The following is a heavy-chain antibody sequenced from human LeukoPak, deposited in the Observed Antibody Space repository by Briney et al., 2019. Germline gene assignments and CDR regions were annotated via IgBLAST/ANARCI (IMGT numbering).Heavy chain of an antibody. CDR3: ARSANAFDI. CDR2: TSHSGST. V-gene: IGHV4-34*01. Sequence: KTSETLSLTCAVSGGSVSGYYWSWIRQPPGKGPEWIGKTSHSGSTNYNPSLKSRVTISVDTSTNQFSLNLSSVTAADTAVYYCARSANAFDIWGQGTMVTVSS. J-gene: IGHJ3*02. CDR1: GGSVSGYY.